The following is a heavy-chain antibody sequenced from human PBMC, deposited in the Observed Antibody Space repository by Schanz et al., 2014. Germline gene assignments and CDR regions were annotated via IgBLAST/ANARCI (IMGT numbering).Heavy chain of an antibody. V-gene: IGHV3-30-3*01. CDR1: GFTLSSYA. CDR2: ISYDGSNK. D-gene: IGHD2-2*01. Sequence: QAQLVESGGGVVQPGRSLRLSCAAYGFTLSSYAMHWVRQAPGKGLEWVAVISYDGSNKYYADSVKGRFTISRDNSKDTLYLQMNTLRAEDTAVYYCAKDSTRIDIVLVPTAIDYWGQGTLVTVSS. J-gene: IGHJ4*02. CDR3: AKDSTRIDIVLVPTAIDY.